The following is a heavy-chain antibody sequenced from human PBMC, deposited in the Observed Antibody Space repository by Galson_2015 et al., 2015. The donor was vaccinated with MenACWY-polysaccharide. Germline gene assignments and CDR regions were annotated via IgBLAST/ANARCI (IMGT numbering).Heavy chain of an antibody. V-gene: IGHV3-74*01. CDR2: INSDASGT. CDR1: GFTFSNYW. D-gene: IGHD1-1*01. CDR3: ARLTIELGHDY. J-gene: IGHJ4*02. Sequence: SLRLSCAASGFTFSNYWMHWVRQAPGKGPVWVSRINSDASGTDYADSVKGRFTISRDNAKNTLYLQMNNLRAEDTAVYYCARLTIELGHDYWGQGALVTVSA.